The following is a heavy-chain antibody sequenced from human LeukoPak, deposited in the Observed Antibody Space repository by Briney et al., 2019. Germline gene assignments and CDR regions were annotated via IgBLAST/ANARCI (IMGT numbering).Heavy chain of an antibody. D-gene: IGHD3-22*01. CDR2: IYYSGST. J-gene: IGHJ4*02. CDR1: GGSISSSSYY. V-gene: IGHV4-39*01. CDR3: ARDYYDSSCYPVYIDY. Sequence: SETLSLTCTVSGGSISSSSYYWGWIRQPPGKGLEWIGSIYYSGSTYYNPSLKSRVTISVDTSKNQFSLKLSSVTAADTAVYYCARDYYDSSCYPVYIDYWGQGTLVTVSS.